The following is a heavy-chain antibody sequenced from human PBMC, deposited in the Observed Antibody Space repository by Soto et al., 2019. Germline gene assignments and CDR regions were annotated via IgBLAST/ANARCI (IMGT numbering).Heavy chain of an antibody. D-gene: IGHD6-19*01. CDR2: ISAYNGDT. CDR1: GYTFMRSG. J-gene: IGHJ4*02. Sequence: QVQLVQSGAEVKKPGASVKVSCKTSGYTFMRSGINWVREATGQGLEWMGWISAYNGDTSYAQKFQGRVIMTTDTPTSTAHMELRSLTSEDTAVYYCASGEWLGDCLDYWGQGTLVTVSS. CDR3: ASGEWLGDCLDY. V-gene: IGHV1-18*01.